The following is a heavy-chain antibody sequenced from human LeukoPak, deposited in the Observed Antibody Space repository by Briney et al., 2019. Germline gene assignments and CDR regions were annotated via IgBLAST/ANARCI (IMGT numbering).Heavy chain of an antibody. D-gene: IGHD2-2*01. V-gene: IGHV1-2*02. CDR3: ARERYAYQLLILDY. Sequence: ASVKVSCKASGYTFTGYYMHRVRQAPGQGLEWMGWINPNSGGTNYAQKFQGRVTMTRDTSISTAYMELSRLRSDDTAVYYCARERYAYQLLILDYWGQGTLVTVSS. CDR2: INPNSGGT. CDR1: GYTFTGYY. J-gene: IGHJ4*02.